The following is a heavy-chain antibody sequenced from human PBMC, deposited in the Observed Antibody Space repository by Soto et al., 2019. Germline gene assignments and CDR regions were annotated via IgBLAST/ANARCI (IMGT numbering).Heavy chain of an antibody. V-gene: IGHV3-48*01. Sequence: GGSLRLSCAASGFTFSSYSMNWVRQAPGKGLEWVSYISSSSSTIYYADSVKGRFTISRDNAKNSLYLQMNSLRAEDTAVYYCARVNVSRPAYYDFWSGYYSARDYYYYMDVWGKGTTVTVSS. CDR3: ARVNVSRPAYYDFWSGYYSARDYYYYMDV. CDR1: GFTFSSYS. D-gene: IGHD3-3*01. J-gene: IGHJ6*03. CDR2: ISSSSSTI.